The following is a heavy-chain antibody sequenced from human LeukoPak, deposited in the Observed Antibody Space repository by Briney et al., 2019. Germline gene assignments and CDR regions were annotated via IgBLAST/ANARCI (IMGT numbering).Heavy chain of an antibody. CDR2: INHSGST. CDR1: GFTFSNYV. CDR3: ARAFSTIFGVVIWDY. V-gene: IGHV4-34*01. J-gene: IGHJ4*02. D-gene: IGHD3-3*01. Sequence: GSLRLSCAASGFTFSNYVMSWVRQAPGKGLEWIGEINHSGSTNYNPSLKSRVTISVDTSKNQFSLKLSSVTAADTAVYYCARAFSTIFGVVIWDYWGQGTLVTVSS.